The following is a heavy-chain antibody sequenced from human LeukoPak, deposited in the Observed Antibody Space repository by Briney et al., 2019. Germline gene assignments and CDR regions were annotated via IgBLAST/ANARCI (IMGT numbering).Heavy chain of an antibody. CDR3: ASEYYYGSGSFSEGY. CDR2: IYSGGST. CDR1: GFTVSSNY. J-gene: IGHJ4*02. Sequence: GGSLRLSCAASGFTVSSNYMSWVRQAPGKGLEWVSVIYSGGSTYYADSVQGRFTISRDNSKNTLYLQMNSLRAEDTAVYYCASEYYYGSGSFSEGYWGQGTLVTVSS. V-gene: IGHV3-53*01. D-gene: IGHD3-10*01.